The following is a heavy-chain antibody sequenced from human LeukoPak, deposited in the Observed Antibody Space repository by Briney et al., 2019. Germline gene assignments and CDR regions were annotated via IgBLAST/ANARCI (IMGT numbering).Heavy chain of an antibody. CDR2: TYYRSKWYN. CDR3: ARALDCSGGSCYFDY. J-gene: IGHJ4*02. D-gene: IGHD2-15*01. CDR1: GDSVSSNSAA. Sequence: SQTLSLTCAISGDSVSSNSAAWNWIRQSPSRGLEWLGRTYYRSKWYNDYAVSVKSRITINPDTSKNQFSLQLNSVTAADTAVYYCARALDCSGGSCYFDYWGQGTLVTVSS. V-gene: IGHV6-1*01.